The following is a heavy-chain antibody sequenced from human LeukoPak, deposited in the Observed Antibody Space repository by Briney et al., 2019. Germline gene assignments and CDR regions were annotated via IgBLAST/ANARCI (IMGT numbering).Heavy chain of an antibody. CDR3: ARPRGAIRLSYFDY. CDR1: GGSFSGYY. J-gene: IGHJ4*02. Sequence: PSETLSLTCAVYGGSFSGYYWSWIRQPPGKGLEWIGEINHSGGTNYNPSLKSRVTISVDTSNNQFSLNLSFVTAADTAVYYCARPRGAIRLSYFDYWGQGTLVTVSS. V-gene: IGHV4-34*01. D-gene: IGHD3-16*02. CDR2: INHSGGT.